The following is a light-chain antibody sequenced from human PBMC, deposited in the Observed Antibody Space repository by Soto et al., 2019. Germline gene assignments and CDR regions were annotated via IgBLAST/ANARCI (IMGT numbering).Light chain of an antibody. CDR1: QSISDT. CDR2: GAS. J-gene: IGKJ5*01. V-gene: IGKV3-20*01. Sequence: EIVLTQSPATLSLSPGERATLSCRASQSISDTLAWYQQKPGQAPRLLIYGASSRATGIPDRFSGSGSGTDFTLTISRLEPEDFAVYYCQQYNNWPPLTFGQGTRLEIK. CDR3: QQYNNWPPLT.